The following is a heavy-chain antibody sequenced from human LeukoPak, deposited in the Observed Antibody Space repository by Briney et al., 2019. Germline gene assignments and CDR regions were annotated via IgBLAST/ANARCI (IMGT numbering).Heavy chain of an antibody. J-gene: IGHJ4*02. CDR1: GFTFSSYA. Sequence: GGSLRLSCAASGFTFSSYAMSWVRQAPGKGPEWVSAISGSGGSTYYADSVKGRFTISRDNSKNTLYLQMNSLRAEDTAVYYCAKRGPYYDYVWGSYHVDYWGQGTLVTVSS. CDR3: AKRGPYYDYVWGSYHVDY. CDR2: ISGSGGST. D-gene: IGHD3-16*02. V-gene: IGHV3-23*01.